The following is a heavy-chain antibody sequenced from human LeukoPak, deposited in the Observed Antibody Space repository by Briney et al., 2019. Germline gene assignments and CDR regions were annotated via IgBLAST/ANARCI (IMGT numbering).Heavy chain of an antibody. V-gene: IGHV1-58*02. D-gene: IGHD6-19*01. Sequence: SVKVSCKASGFTFTSSAMQWVRQARGQRLEWIGWIVVDSGNTNYAQKFQERVTITREMSTSTAYMELSSLRSEDTAVYYCAAEIAVASGIVLDPWGQGTLVTVFS. CDR3: AAEIAVASGIVLDP. CDR1: GFTFTSSA. J-gene: IGHJ5*02. CDR2: IVVDSGNT.